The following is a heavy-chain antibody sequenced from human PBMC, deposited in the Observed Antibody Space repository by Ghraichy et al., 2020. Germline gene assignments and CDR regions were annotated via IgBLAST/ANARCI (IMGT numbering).Heavy chain of an antibody. V-gene: IGHV3-23*05. CDR3: VRGWGGYYFDY. J-gene: IGHJ4*01. Sequence: GGSLRLSCAASGFSFNNYAMKWVRQAPGKGLEWVSGISDSYTYYVDSVKGRFIISSDISKNTLYLQINSLSAEDTAVYYCVRGWGGYYFDYWGQGTLVTVSS. CDR2: ISDSYT. D-gene: IGHD3-3*01. CDR1: GFSFNNYA.